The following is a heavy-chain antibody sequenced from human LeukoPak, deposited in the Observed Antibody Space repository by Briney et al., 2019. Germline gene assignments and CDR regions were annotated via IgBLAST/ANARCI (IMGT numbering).Heavy chain of an antibody. CDR1: GYTFTSNY. CDR3: AREERLSLSQSD. J-gene: IGHJ4*02. Sequence: ASVKVSCKASGYTFTSNYIHWVRQAPGQGLEWVGIINPSGGATNYAQKFQGRVTMTRDTSTSTVYMVLSSLRPEDTAVYYCAREERLSLSQSDWGQGTLVTVSS. CDR2: INPSGGAT. D-gene: IGHD2/OR15-2a*01. V-gene: IGHV1-46*01.